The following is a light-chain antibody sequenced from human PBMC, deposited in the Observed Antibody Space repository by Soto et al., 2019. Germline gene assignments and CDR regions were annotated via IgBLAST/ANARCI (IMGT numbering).Light chain of an antibody. Sequence: LTQPASVFGSPGQSITISCTGTSSDVGGYNYVSWYQHHPGKAPKLLIYEVSNRPSGVSNRFSASKSANTASLTISGLQSEDEADYYCSSYTNSRKVFGTGTKVTVL. CDR3: SSYTNSRKV. V-gene: IGLV2-14*01. J-gene: IGLJ1*01. CDR2: EVS. CDR1: SSDVGGYNY.